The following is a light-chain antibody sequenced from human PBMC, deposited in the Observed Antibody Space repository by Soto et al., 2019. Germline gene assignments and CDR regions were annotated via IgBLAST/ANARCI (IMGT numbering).Light chain of an antibody. Sequence: QSVLTQPPSASGTSGQRVTISCSGSSSNIGTNYVYWYQQLPGTALKFLIYRSNQRPSGVPDRFSGSKSGTSASLAISGLRSEDEADYYCAAWDDSLSGLVFGTGSKVTGL. V-gene: IGLV1-47*01. CDR3: AAWDDSLSGLV. J-gene: IGLJ1*01. CDR1: SSNIGTNY. CDR2: RSN.